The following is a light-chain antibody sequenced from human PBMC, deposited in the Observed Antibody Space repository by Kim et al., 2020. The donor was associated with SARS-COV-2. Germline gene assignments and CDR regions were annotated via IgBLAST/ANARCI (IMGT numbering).Light chain of an antibody. CDR1: QSVSNNH. CDR2: GAL. V-gene: IGKV3-20*01. J-gene: IGKJ2*01. CDR3: KHYSSLLVT. Sequence: ESVYTQPPGTLSVSPGERATLSCRASQSVSNNHLAWYQQKPGQAPRLLIYGALFRATGIPDRFRGSGSGTDFTLTISRLEPEDFAVYYCKHYSSLLVTFAQATKL.